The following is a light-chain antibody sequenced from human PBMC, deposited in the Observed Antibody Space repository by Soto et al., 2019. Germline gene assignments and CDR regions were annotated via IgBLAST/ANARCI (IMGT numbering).Light chain of an antibody. CDR1: ESISTW. Sequence: DIQMTQSPSSLSASVGDRVTITCRASESISTWLAWYQQKPGKAPKLLTYGASSLESGVPPRFSGDGSETDITLTISSLQRDDFGTYYCQQYSRLWSFGQGTKVEIE. CDR2: GAS. J-gene: IGKJ1*01. CDR3: QQYSRLWS. V-gene: IGKV1-5*03.